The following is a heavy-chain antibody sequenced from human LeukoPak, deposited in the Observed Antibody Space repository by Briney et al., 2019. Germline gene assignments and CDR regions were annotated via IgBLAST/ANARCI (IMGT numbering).Heavy chain of an antibody. Sequence: ASAKVSCKASGYTFTGYYMHWVRQAPGQGLEWMGWINPNSGGTNYAQKFQGRVTMTRDTSISTAYMELSRLRSDDTAVYYCARDSRYQLPYYYYYMDVWGKGTTVTVSS. CDR3: ARDSRYQLPYYYYYMDV. V-gene: IGHV1-2*02. J-gene: IGHJ6*03. CDR1: GYTFTGYY. D-gene: IGHD2-2*01. CDR2: INPNSGGT.